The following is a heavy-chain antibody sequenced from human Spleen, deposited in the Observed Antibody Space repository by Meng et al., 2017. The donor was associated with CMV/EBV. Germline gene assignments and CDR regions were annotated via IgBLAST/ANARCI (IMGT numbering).Heavy chain of an antibody. CDR1: EFDFSDDC. D-gene: IGHD1-14*01. V-gene: IGHV3-11*01. CDR2: ISGSSTTT. CDR3: ARAYNVPGWFGP. Sequence: CPASEFDFSDDCMSWIRQAPGKGPEWLSYISGSSTTTYYADSVKGRFTISRDNAKKSLYLQMNSLRAEDTAVYYCARAYNVPGWFGPWGQGTLVTVSS. J-gene: IGHJ5*02.